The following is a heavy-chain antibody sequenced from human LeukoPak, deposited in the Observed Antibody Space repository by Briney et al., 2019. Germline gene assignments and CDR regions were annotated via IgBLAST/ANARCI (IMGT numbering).Heavy chain of an antibody. CDR1: GFTFTSSA. CDR2: IVVGTGNT. D-gene: IGHD6-19*01. V-gene: IGHV1-58*01. CDR3: AADRDTSGWFEGFFFDH. J-gene: IGHJ4*02. Sequence: GTSVKVPCKASGFTFTSSAVPWVRQVRGHRLEWIGWIVVGTGNTKYAQEFQERVTITRDMSTNTAYMELSSQRSEDTAVYYCAADRDTSGWFEGFFFDHWGQGTLVTVSS.